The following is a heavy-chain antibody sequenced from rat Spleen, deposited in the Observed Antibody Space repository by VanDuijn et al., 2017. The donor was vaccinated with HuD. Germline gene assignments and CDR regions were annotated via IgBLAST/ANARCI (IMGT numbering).Heavy chain of an antibody. Sequence: EVQLVESGGGLVQPGRSLKLSCVASGFMFNNYWMTWIRQAPGKGLEWVASITNAGGSTYNPDSVKGRFTISRDNAKSTLYLQMNSLRSEDTATYYCKKVDTIGTEDYWGHGVMVTVSS. D-gene: IGHD1-7*01. CDR3: KKVDTIGTEDY. V-gene: IGHV5-31*01. CDR1: GFMFNNYW. J-gene: IGHJ2*01. CDR2: ITNAGGST.